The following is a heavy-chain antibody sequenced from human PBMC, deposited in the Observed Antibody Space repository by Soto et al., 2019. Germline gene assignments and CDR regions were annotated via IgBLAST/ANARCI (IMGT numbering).Heavy chain of an antibody. CDR3: TRRFTGTLTPDTAGNYYYGMDV. CDR1: GYSFAIYW. J-gene: IGHJ6*02. D-gene: IGHD5-18*01. V-gene: IGHV5-51*01. Sequence: GESLKISCKASGYSFAIYWIGWVRQLPGKGLEWMGMIYPGNSDTTFSPSFQGQVTISADMSINTAYLQWSRLEAFDTAMYYCTRRFTGTLTPDTAGNYYYGMDVWGQGTTVTVSS. CDR2: IYPGNSDT.